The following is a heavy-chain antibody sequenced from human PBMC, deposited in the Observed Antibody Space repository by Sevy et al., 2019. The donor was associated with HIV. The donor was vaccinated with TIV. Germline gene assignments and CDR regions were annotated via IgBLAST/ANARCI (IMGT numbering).Heavy chain of an antibody. V-gene: IGHV3-30*18. D-gene: IGHD6-13*01. J-gene: IGHJ4*02. CDR2: ISYDGDSK. CDR1: GFTFSSHA. CDR3: AKESVSWYLDF. Sequence: GGSLRLSCAASGFTFSSHAMSWVRQAPGKGLEWVALISYDGDSKNYADSVKGRFTISRDNSKNTVYLHMNSLRSEDTAVYYCAKESVSWYLDFWGQGTLVTVSS.